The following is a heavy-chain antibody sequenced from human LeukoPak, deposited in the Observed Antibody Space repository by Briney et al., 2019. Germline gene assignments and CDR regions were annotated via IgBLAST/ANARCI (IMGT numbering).Heavy chain of an antibody. CDR1: GGSFSGYY. D-gene: IGHD3-10*01. V-gene: IGHV4-34*01. J-gene: IGHJ6*03. Sequence: PSETLSLTCAVYGGSFSGYYWSWIRQPPGKGLEWIGEINHSGSTNYNPSLKSRVTISVDTSKNQFSLKLSSVTAADTAVYYCARHVVYYGSGSYYRYYYYYMDVWGKGTTVTISS. CDR3: ARHVVYYGSGSYYRYYYYYMDV. CDR2: INHSGST.